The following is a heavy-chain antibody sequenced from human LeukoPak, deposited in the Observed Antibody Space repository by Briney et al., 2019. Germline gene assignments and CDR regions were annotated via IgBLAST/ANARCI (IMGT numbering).Heavy chain of an antibody. D-gene: IGHD3-22*01. J-gene: IGHJ4*02. CDR3: TIMHRYYDGSGYWVQ. Sequence: GGSLRLSCAASGFTFSSYAMSWVRQAPGKGLEWVSGISTSGGSTSYADSVKGRFTISRDNPRNTLYMQMNSMRAEDTAVYYCTIMHRYYDGSGYWVQWGQGTLITVSS. CDR2: ISTSGGST. CDR1: GFTFSSYA. V-gene: IGHV3-23*01.